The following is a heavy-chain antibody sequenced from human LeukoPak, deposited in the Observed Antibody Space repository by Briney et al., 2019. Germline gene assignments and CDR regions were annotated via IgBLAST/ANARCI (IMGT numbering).Heavy chain of an antibody. CDR1: GFTFSSYA. J-gene: IGHJ4*02. D-gene: IGHD6-13*01. Sequence: GGSLRLSCAASGFTFSSYAMSWVRQAPGKGLGWVSAISGSGGSTYYADSVKGRFTISRDNSKNTLYLQMNSLRAEDTAVYYCASSSLLTSDYWGQGTLVTVSS. V-gene: IGHV3-23*01. CDR2: ISGSGGST. CDR3: ASSSLLTSDY.